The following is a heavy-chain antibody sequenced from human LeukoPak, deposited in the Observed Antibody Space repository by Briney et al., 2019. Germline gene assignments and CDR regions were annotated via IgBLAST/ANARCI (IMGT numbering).Heavy chain of an antibody. CDR1: GFSFSNYA. J-gene: IGHJ4*02. Sequence: GGSLRLSCAASGFSFSNYAMTWVRQAPGKGLEGVSGISGGGGSTYYADFVKGRLTISRDNSKNTVYLQMNSLRAEDTAVYYCAKCARIDWLPIDYWGQGTLVTVSS. D-gene: IGHD3-9*01. CDR2: ISGGGGST. V-gene: IGHV3-23*01. CDR3: AKCARIDWLPIDY.